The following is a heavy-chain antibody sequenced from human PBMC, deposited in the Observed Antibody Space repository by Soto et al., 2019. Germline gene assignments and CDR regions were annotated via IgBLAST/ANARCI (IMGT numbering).Heavy chain of an antibody. CDR3: ARASIAARPGALFDY. D-gene: IGHD6-6*01. CDR2: IYYSGST. J-gene: IGHJ4*02. CDR1: GGSISSYY. V-gene: IGHV4-59*01. Sequence: SLTCTVSGGSISSYYWSWIRQPPGKGLEWIGYIYYSGSTNYNPSLKSRVTISVDTSKNQFSLKLSSVTAADTAVYYCARASIAARPGALFDYWGQGTLVTVSS.